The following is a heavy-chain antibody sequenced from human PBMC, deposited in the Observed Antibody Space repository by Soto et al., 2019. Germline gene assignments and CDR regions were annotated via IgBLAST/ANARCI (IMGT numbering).Heavy chain of an antibody. V-gene: IGHV3-30-3*01. CDR3: ARDSAKYSSSWSNWFDP. Sequence: QVQLVASGGGVVQPGRSLRLSCAASGFTFSSYAMHWVRQAPGKGLEWVAVISYDGSNKYYADSVKGRFTISRDNSKNALYLQMNSLRAEDTAVYYCARDSAKYSSSWSNWFDPWGQGTLVTVSS. D-gene: IGHD6-13*01. CDR1: GFTFSSYA. CDR2: ISYDGSNK. J-gene: IGHJ5*02.